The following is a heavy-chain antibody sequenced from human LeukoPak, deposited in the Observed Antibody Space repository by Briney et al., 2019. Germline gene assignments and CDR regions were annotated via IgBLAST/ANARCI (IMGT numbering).Heavy chain of an antibody. CDR2: ISSSSSYI. J-gene: IGHJ3*02. V-gene: IGHV3-21*01. D-gene: IGHD2-21*01. CDR3: AREMPDIVATLHCGGDCPDAFDI. CDR1: GFTFSSYS. Sequence: GGSLRLSCAASGFTFSSYSMNWVRQAPGKGLEWVSSISSSSSYIYYADSVKGRFTISRDNAKNSLYLQMNSLRAEDTAVYYCAREMPDIVATLHCGGDCPDAFDIWGQGTMVTVSS.